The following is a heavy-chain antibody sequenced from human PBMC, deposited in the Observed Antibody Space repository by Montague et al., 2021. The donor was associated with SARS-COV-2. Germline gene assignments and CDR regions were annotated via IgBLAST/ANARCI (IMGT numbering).Heavy chain of an antibody. J-gene: IGHJ5*02. D-gene: IGHD2-2*01. CDR3: ARHGCSRGRHRCGFDP. CDR1: GGSMSSYY. CDR2: ISYSVRA. V-gene: IGHV4-59*08. Sequence: SETLSLTCTVSGGSMSSYYWSWIWQPQGKGLDWEGYISYSVRANSNPSLSRRVTISVDTSKNQFSLKLSSVTAADTAAYYCARHGCSRGRHRCGFDPWGQGTLVTVSS.